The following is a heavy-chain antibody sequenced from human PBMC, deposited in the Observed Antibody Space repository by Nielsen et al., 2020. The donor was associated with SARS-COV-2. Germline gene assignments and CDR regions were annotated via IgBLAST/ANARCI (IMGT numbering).Heavy chain of an antibody. CDR2: IYSGGST. CDR3: AKPHSNYATWGYFDY. V-gene: IGHV3-53*01. D-gene: IGHD4-11*01. J-gene: IGHJ4*02. CDR1: GFTVSSNY. Sequence: GESLKISCAASGFTVSSNYMSWVRQAPGKGLEWVSVIYSGGSTYYADSVKGRFTISRDNSKNTLYLQMNSLRAEDTAVYYCAKPHSNYATWGYFDYWGQGTLVTVSS.